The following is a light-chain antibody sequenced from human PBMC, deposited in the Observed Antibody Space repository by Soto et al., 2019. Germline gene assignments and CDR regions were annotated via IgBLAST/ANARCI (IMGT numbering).Light chain of an antibody. J-gene: IGLJ1*01. CDR1: SSDVGGYKF. CDR3: GSYTGSIYV. V-gene: IGLV2-14*01. CDR2: EVS. Sequence: QSALTQPASVSGSPGQSITISCTGTSSDVGGYKFVSWYQQHPGKAPKLMIYEVSNRPSGVSSRFSGSKSGNTASLTISGLQAEEEADYYCGSYTGSIYVFGPGTKVTAL.